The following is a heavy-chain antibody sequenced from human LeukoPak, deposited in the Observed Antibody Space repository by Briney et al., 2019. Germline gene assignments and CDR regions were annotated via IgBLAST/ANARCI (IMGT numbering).Heavy chain of an antibody. Sequence: SETLSLTCTVSGGSISSGGYYWSWIRQHPGKGLEWIGYIYYSGSTYYNPSLKSRVTISVDTSKNQFSLKLSSVTAADTAVYYCARSTMGTLDYWGQGTLVTVSS. J-gene: IGHJ4*02. CDR3: ARSTMGTLDY. V-gene: IGHV4-31*03. D-gene: IGHD3-10*01. CDR2: IYYSGST. CDR1: GGSISSGGYY.